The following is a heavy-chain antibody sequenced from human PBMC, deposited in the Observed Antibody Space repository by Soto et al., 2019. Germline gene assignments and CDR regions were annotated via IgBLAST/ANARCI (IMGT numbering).Heavy chain of an antibody. D-gene: IGHD2-2*01. J-gene: IGHJ6*02. Sequence: VASVKVSCKASGGTFSSYAISWVRQAPGQGLEWMGGIIPIFGTANYAQKFQGRVTITADESTSTAYMELSSLRSEDTAVYYCARAPGYIDQLLLSVWGQGTTVTVSS. CDR3: ARAPGYIDQLLLSV. CDR2: IIPIFGTA. CDR1: GGTFSSYA. V-gene: IGHV1-69*13.